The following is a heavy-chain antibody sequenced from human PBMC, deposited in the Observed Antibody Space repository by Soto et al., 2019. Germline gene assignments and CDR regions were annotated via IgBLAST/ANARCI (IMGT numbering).Heavy chain of an antibody. V-gene: IGHV1-69*08. CDR1: GGTFSSYT. CDR3: AREPGSIVGAFEEGGWFDP. J-gene: IGHJ5*02. CDR2: IIPILGIA. D-gene: IGHD1-26*01. Sequence: QVQLVQSGAEVKKPGSSVKVSCKASGGTFSSYTISWVRQAPGQGLEWMGRIIPILGIANYAQKFQGRVTITADKSTSTAYMERSSLRSEDTAVYYCAREPGSIVGAFEEGGWFDPWGQGTLVTVSS.